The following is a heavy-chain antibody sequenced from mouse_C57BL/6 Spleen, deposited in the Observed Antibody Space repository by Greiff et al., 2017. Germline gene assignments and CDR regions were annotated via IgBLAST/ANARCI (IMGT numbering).Heavy chain of an antibody. J-gene: IGHJ1*03. CDR1: GYTFTSYW. CDR2: IDPSDSET. D-gene: IGHD2-1*01. CDR3: ARKRDGNYWYCEV. Sequence: QVQLQQPGAELVRPGSSVKLSCKASGYTFTSYWMHWVKQRPIQGLEWIGNIDPSDSETHYNQKFKDKATLTVDKSSSTAYMPLSSLTSEESAVYYCARKRDGNYWYCEVWGTETTVTGAS. V-gene: IGHV1-52*01.